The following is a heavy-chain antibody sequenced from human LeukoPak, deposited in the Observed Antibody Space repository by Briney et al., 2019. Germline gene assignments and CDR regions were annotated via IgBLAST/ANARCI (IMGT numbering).Heavy chain of an antibody. Sequence: ASVKVSCKASGYTFTSYYMHWARQAPGQGLEWMGIINPSGGSTSYAQKFQGRVTMTRDTSTSTVYMELSSLRSEDTAVYYCARDLGSLTQRYFDWLIPAPYYYYGMDVWGQGTTVTVSS. CDR2: INPSGGST. CDR3: ARDLGSLTQRYFDWLIPAPYYYYGMDV. D-gene: IGHD3-9*01. CDR1: GYTFTSYY. J-gene: IGHJ6*02. V-gene: IGHV1-46*01.